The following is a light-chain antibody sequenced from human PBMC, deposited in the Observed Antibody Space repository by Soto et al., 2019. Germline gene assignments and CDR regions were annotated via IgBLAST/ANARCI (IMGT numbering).Light chain of an antibody. V-gene: IGLV1-40*01. CDR1: GSNIGAGYD. CDR3: GTYDSSLRDGV. Sequence: QSVLTQPPSVSGAPGQSVTISCIGSGSNIGAGYDVHWYQQLPGVAPKLLIFDTTNRPSGVPGRFSGSKSGTSATLDITGLQTGDEADYYCGTYDSSLRDGVFGTGTKVTVL. CDR2: DTT. J-gene: IGLJ1*01.